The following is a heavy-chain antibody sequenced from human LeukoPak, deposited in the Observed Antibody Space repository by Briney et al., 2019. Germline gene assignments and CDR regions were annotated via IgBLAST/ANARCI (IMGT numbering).Heavy chain of an antibody. CDR1: GDSISSALW. J-gene: IGHJ4*02. Sequence: SETLSLTCAVSGDSISSALWWNWVRQPPGKGLDWIGEISRDGSTKYNPSPKNRVTISKDNSKNQFSLKLNSVTAADTAVYYCTTSSGWYSLNYWGQGVLITVSS. D-gene: IGHD1-26*01. CDR2: ISRDGST. V-gene: IGHV4-4*02. CDR3: TTSSGWYSLNY.